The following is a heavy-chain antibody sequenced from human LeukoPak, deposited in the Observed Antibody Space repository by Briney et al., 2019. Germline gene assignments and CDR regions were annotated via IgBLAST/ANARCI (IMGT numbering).Heavy chain of an antibody. D-gene: IGHD1-20*01. CDR3: ASLTGTTDYYYYYMDV. CDR2: INHSGST. J-gene: IGHJ6*03. Sequence: SETLSLTRAVYGGSFTDYYRSWIRQPPGKGLEWIGEINHSGSTNYNPSLKSRVTISVDTSKNQFSLRLSSVTAADTAVYYCASLTGTTDYYYYYMDVWGKGTTVTVSS. CDR1: GGSFTDYY. V-gene: IGHV4-34*01.